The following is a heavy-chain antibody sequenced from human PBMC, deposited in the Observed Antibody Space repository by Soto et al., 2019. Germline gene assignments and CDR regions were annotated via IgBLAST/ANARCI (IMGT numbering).Heavy chain of an antibody. D-gene: IGHD2-15*01. Sequence: RESLKISCSTSGYSFTSYWIGWVRQMPGKGLEWMGIIHPGDSDTRYSPSFQGQVTISADKSITTAYLQWSSLKASDTAIYYCARSRTYGGNSFDYWGQGTLVTVS. CDR2: IHPGDSDT. J-gene: IGHJ4*02. CDR1: GYSFTSYW. V-gene: IGHV5-51*01. CDR3: ARSRTYGGNSFDY.